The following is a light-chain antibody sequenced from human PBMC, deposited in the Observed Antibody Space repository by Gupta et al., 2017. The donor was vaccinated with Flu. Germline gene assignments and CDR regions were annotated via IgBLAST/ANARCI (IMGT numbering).Light chain of an antibody. V-gene: IGLV4-69*01. CDR2: INSDGSH. CDR1: SGHSSYA. CDR3: QTWGASTWV. Sequence: QPVLTHSPSASASLGASVKLTCTLSSGHSSYAIAWHQQQPEKGPRYLMKINSDGSHTKGDGIPDRFSGSSSGAERHLTISSLQSEDEADYYCQTWGASTWVFGGGTKLTVL. J-gene: IGLJ3*02.